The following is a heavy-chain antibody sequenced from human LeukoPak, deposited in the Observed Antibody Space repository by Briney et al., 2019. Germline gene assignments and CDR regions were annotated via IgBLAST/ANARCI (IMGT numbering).Heavy chain of an antibody. Sequence: GRSLRLSCGASGFTFSSYGMHWVRQAPGKGLEWVAVIWYDGSNKYYAASVKGRFTISRDNSANTLYLQMNSLRGEDTAVYYCARGTNWNYFDHWGQGTQVTVSS. CDR2: IWYDGSNK. CDR1: GFTFSSYG. V-gene: IGHV3-33*01. D-gene: IGHD1-20*01. CDR3: ARGTNWNYFDH. J-gene: IGHJ4*02.